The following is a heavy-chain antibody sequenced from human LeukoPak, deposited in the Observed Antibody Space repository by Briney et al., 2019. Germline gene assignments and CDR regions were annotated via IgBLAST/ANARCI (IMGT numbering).Heavy chain of an antibody. CDR1: GYTFTTYP. D-gene: IGHD6-13*01. V-gene: IGHV7-4-1*02. CDR3: ARDPYTSSSWYRGRVNNWFDP. J-gene: IGHJ5*02. CDR2: INTNTGNP. Sequence: ASVKVSCKASGYTFTTYPMNWVRQAPGQGLEWMGWINTNTGNPTYAQGFTGRFVFSLDTSVSTAYLQISSLKADDTAVYYCARDPYTSSSWYRGRVNNWFDPWGQGTLVTVSS.